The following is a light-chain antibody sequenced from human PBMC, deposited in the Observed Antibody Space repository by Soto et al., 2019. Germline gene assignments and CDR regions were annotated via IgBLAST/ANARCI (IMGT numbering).Light chain of an antibody. Sequence: DLQMTQSPSSLSASVGDRVTITCQASQDIRNYLNWYQQKPGRAPNLLIYDASNLETGVPSRFSGSGSGTDFTFTITNLQAEDIATYYCQQYHTLYTFGQGTKVEIK. CDR3: QQYHTLYT. CDR2: DAS. CDR1: QDIRNY. J-gene: IGKJ2*01. V-gene: IGKV1-33*01.